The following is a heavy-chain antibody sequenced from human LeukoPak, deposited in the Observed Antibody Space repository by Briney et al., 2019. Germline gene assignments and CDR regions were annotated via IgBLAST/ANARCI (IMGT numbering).Heavy chain of an antibody. CDR1: GYTFTGYY. Sequence: EASVKVSCKASGYTFTGYYMHWVRQAPGQGLEWMGWINPNSGGTNYAQKFQGRVTMTTDTSTSTAYMELRSLRSDDTAVYYCAREDRYDSSGYYYGDAFDIWGQGTMVTVSS. CDR2: INPNSGGT. V-gene: IGHV1-2*02. J-gene: IGHJ3*02. CDR3: AREDRYDSSGYYYGDAFDI. D-gene: IGHD3-22*01.